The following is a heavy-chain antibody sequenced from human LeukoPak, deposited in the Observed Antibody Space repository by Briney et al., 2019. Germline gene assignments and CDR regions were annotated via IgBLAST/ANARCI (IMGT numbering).Heavy chain of an antibody. J-gene: IGHJ4*02. CDR2: ISGSGGRT. CDR3: AKGTPSYCSGGSCYSDYFDY. D-gene: IGHD2-15*01. Sequence: PGASLRLSRAASGFIFSSSAMSWARQAPGKGLEWVPVISGSGGRTYYADSVKGRFTISRDNSKNTLYLQMNSLRAEDTAVYYCAKGTPSYCSGGSCYSDYFDYWGQGTLVTVSS. V-gene: IGHV3-23*01. CDR1: GFIFSSSA.